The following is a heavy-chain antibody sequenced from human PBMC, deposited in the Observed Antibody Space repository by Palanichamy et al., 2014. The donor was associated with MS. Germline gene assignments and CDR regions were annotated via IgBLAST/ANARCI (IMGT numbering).Heavy chain of an antibody. V-gene: IGHV1-3*01. CDR2: INPGTGKT. Sequence: QVQLVQSGAEVKKPGASVKPSCKASGYIFTDYAIQWVRQAPGQGLEWVGWINPGTGKTQYSQKFLGRVTISRDTSASAAFLEMGSLKSEDTAVYYCARRGFNDFWGQGTLVTVSS. CDR1: GYIFTDYA. CDR3: ARRGFNDF. J-gene: IGHJ4*02.